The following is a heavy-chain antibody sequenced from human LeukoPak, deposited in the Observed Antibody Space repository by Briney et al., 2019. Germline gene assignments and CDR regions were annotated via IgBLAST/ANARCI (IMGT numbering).Heavy chain of an antibody. CDR2: IYSGGYA. CDR3: ARIGNPATGDY. V-gene: IGHV3-53*01. Sequence: GGSLRLSCAASGLTVSSTYMSWVRQAPGKGLERVSVIYSGGYAYYADSVKGRFTISRDNSKNTLYLQMNSLRAEDTALYYCARIGNPATGDYWGQGTLVTVSS. J-gene: IGHJ4*02. CDR1: GLTVSSTY. D-gene: IGHD7-27*01.